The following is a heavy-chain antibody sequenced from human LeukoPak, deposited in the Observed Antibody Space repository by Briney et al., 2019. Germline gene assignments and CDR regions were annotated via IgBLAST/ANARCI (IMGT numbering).Heavy chain of an antibody. V-gene: IGHV3-23*01. Sequence: GGSLRLSCAASGFTFSTYWMSWVRQAPGKGLEWVSAISGSGGSTYYADSVKGRFTISRDNSKNTLYLQMNSLRAEDTAVYYCAKDPNSGSYYPYYFDYWGQGTLVTVSS. CDR3: AKDPNSGSYYPYYFDY. CDR2: ISGSGGST. CDR1: GFTFSTYW. D-gene: IGHD1-26*01. J-gene: IGHJ4*02.